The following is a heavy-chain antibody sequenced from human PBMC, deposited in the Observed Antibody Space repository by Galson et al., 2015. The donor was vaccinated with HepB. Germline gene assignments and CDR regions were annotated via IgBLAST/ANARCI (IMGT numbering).Heavy chain of an antibody. V-gene: IGHV3-23*01. J-gene: IGHJ4*02. D-gene: IGHD6-19*01. Sequence: SLRLSCAVSGFTLSSYAMSWVRQAPGKGLEWVSSISGRGSNTYYADSVKGRFTISRDNSKNTLYLQMNSLRAEDTAVYYCAKPTSGQWLVGDSWGQGTLVTVSS. CDR2: ISGRGSNT. CDR1: GFTLSSYA. CDR3: AKPTSGQWLVGDS.